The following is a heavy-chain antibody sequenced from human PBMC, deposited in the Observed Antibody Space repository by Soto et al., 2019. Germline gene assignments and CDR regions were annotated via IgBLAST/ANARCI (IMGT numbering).Heavy chain of an antibody. Sequence: QGQLVQSGGGVVQPGGSLRLSCTASGITFKTYGMHWVRQAPGKGLEWVAIISYDGRNKYYADSVRGRFSISRDNSRNTVDLQMNSLRTDDTAVYFCARSVLFLYYYYGLDVWGQGTTVTVSS. CDR3: ARSVLFLYYYYGLDV. V-gene: IGHV3-30*03. CDR1: GITFKTYG. J-gene: IGHJ6*02. D-gene: IGHD3-3*01. CDR2: ISYDGRNK.